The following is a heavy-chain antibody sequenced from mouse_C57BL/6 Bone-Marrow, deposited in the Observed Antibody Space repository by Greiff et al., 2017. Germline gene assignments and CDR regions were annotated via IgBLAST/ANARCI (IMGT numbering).Heavy chain of an antibody. Sequence: QVQLQQPGAELVRPGTSVKLSCKASGYTFTSYWMHWVKQRPGQGLEWIGVIDPSDSYTNYNQKFKGKATLTVDTSYSTAYMQLSSLTAEDSAVYYCARVTTTVVANWYFDVWGTGTTVTVSS. V-gene: IGHV1-59*01. D-gene: IGHD1-1*01. J-gene: IGHJ1*03. CDR2: IDPSDSYT. CDR3: ARVTTTVVANWYFDV. CDR1: GYTFTSYW.